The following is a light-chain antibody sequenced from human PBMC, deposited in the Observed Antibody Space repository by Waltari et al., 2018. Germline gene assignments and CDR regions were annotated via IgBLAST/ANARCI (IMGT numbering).Light chain of an antibody. V-gene: IGKV3-20*01. CDR1: QSVARA. CDR2: DTY. J-gene: IGKJ1*01. CDR3: HNYVRLAAT. Sequence: ELVLPQLPGTLSPSPGERATLSCRASQSVARALAWYQQKPGQPPRLLIYDTYTRATAVPDRFSGGGSWTVFSLTISRLEPEDFAVYYCHNYVRLAATFGQGTKVEIK.